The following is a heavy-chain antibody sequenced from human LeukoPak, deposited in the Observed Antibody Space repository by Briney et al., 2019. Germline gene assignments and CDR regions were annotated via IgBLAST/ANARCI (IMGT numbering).Heavy chain of an antibody. CDR2: ISWNSGSI. V-gene: IGHV3-9*01. D-gene: IGHD6-13*01. J-gene: IGHJ6*02. CDR3: AKDMKAAADLYYGMDV. Sequence: GKSLRLSCAASGYTFDDYAMHWVRHAPGKGLEWVSGISWNSGSIGYADSVKGRFTISRDNAKNSLYLQMNSLRAEDTALYYCAKDMKAAADLYYGMDVWGQGTTVTVSS. CDR1: GYTFDDYA.